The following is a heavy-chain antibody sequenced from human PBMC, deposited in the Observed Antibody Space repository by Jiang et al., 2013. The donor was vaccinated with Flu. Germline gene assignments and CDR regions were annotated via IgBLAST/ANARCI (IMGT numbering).Heavy chain of an antibody. J-gene: IGHJ4*02. D-gene: IGHD6-19*01. CDR1: GGSISSYY. Sequence: PGLVKPSETLSLTCIVSGGSISSYYWSWIRQPPGKGLEWIGYISNSGSTKYNPSLKSRVTISVDTSKNQFSLKLSSVTAADTGVYYCARENGYSSGWDFDFWGQGTLVTVSS. CDR2: ISNSGST. CDR3: ARENGYSSGWDFDF. V-gene: IGHV4-59*12.